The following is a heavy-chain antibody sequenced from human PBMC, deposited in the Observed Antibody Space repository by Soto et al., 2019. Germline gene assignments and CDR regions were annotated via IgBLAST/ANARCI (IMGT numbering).Heavy chain of an antibody. CDR2: ISGSGGST. J-gene: IGHJ4*02. CDR1: GFTFSSCA. Sequence: EVQMLESGGGLVQPGGSLRLSCAASGFTFSSCAMSWVRQAPGKGLEWVSGISGSGGSTYYADSVKGRFTISRDNSKNTLYLQMTSLRAEDTAVYYCAKDVGEMTTITPDFDYWGQGTLVTVSS. D-gene: IGHD4-4*01. CDR3: AKDVGEMTTITPDFDY. V-gene: IGHV3-23*01.